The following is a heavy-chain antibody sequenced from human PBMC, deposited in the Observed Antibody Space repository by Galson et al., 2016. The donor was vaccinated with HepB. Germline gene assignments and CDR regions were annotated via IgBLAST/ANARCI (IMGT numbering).Heavy chain of an antibody. CDR3: ARVTVEGTTRGHWYFDL. Sequence: TLSLTCAVSGGSMTNEGSSWSWIRQAPGKSLEWIGYIHYSGSTHDNESLRSRLSMSLDRPSNQFSLRLTSVTAADTAVYYCARVTVEGTTRGHWYFDLWGRGTPVVVSS. D-gene: IGHD4-23*01. V-gene: IGHV4-30-2*01. CDR2: IHYSGST. J-gene: IGHJ2*01. CDR1: GGSMTNEGSS.